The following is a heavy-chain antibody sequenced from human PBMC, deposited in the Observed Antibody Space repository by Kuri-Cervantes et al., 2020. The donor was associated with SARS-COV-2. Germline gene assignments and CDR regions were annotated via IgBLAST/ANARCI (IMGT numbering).Heavy chain of an antibody. V-gene: IGHV3-30-3*01. J-gene: IGHJ4*02. Sequence: GESLKISCAASGFTFSSYAMHWVRQAPGKGLEWVAVISYDGSNKYYADSVKGRFTISRDNSKNTLYLQMNSLRAEDTAVYYCARRGSYRDYYFDYWGQGTLVTVSS. D-gene: IGHD1-26*01. CDR2: ISYDGSNK. CDR3: ARRGSYRDYYFDY. CDR1: GFTFSSYA.